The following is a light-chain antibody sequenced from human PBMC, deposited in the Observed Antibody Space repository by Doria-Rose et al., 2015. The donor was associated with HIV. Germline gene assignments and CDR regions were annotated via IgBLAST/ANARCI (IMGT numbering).Light chain of an antibody. CDR1: QSFSSTY. V-gene: IGKV3-20*01. J-gene: IGKJ1*01. CDR3: HQYGTSWT. CDR2: DGS. Sequence: LTQSPGTLSLSPGERAPLSCRASQSFSSTYLAWYQQKPGQAPSLLIYDGSTSATGIPDRFSASGSGTDFTLTINRLEPEDFALYYCHQYGTSWTFGQGTKVEI.